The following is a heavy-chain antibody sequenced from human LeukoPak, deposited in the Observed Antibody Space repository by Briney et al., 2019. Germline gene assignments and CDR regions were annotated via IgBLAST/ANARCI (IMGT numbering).Heavy chain of an antibody. J-gene: IGHJ5*02. Sequence: GASVKVSCKASGYTFTDYYMHWVRQAPGQGLEWMGWINPNTSATSYAQKFQGRVTMTRDTSISTAYMEVRRLRSDDTAVYYCGRGIQSFDPWGQGTLVTVSS. V-gene: IGHV1-2*02. CDR1: GYTFTDYY. CDR3: GRGIQSFDP. CDR2: INPNTSAT.